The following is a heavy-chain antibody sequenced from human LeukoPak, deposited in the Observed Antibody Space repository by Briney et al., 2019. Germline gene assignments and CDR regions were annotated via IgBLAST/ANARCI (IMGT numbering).Heavy chain of an antibody. Sequence: GGSLRLSCAASGFTFSSYWMHWVRQVPGKGLVWVSRINSDGSSTSYADSVKGRFTISRDNAKNTLYVEMNSLRAEDTAVYYCSTGSGHAFDIWGRGTMVTVSS. J-gene: IGHJ3*02. V-gene: IGHV3-74*01. CDR1: GFTFSSYW. CDR2: INSDGSST. CDR3: STGSGHAFDI. D-gene: IGHD3-10*01.